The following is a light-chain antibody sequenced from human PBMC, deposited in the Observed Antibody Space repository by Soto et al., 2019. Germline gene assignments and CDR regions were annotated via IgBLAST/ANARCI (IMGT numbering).Light chain of an antibody. Sequence: TRAPESESVAPGGRRTINCRASQSVSSSYLAWYQQKPGQAPRLLIYDASKRATGIPARFSGSGSVSNYPHTINSLDPQSLESYYSHQRISEQPTLGQGTQVDI. J-gene: IGKJ5*01. CDR2: DAS. CDR1: QSVSSSY. CDR3: HQRISEQPT. V-gene: IGKV3D-20*02.